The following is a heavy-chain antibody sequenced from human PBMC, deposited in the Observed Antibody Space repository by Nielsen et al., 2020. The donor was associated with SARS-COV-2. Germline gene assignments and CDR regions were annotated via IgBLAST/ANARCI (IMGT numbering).Heavy chain of an antibody. CDR3: ATGGYGGLYYFDY. CDR1: GYTLTELS. D-gene: IGHD5-12*01. Sequence: ASVNVSCKVSGYTLTELSMHWVRQAPGKGLEWVGGFDPEDGETIYAQKFQGRVTMTEDTSTDTAYMELSSLRSEDTAVYYCATGGYGGLYYFDYWGQGTLVTVSS. CDR2: FDPEDGET. V-gene: IGHV1-24*01. J-gene: IGHJ4*02.